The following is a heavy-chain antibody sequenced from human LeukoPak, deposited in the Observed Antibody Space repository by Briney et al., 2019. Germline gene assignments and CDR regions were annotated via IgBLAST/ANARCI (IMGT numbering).Heavy chain of an antibody. Sequence: GSLRLSCAASGFTFSSYSMNWVRQAPGKGLEWVSSISSSSSYIYYAGSVKGRFTISRDNAKNSLYLQMNSLRAEDTAVCYCARGGAMVSDAFDIWGQGTMVTVSS. V-gene: IGHV3-21*01. D-gene: IGHD5-18*01. CDR1: GFTFSSYS. CDR2: ISSSSSYI. J-gene: IGHJ3*02. CDR3: ARGGAMVSDAFDI.